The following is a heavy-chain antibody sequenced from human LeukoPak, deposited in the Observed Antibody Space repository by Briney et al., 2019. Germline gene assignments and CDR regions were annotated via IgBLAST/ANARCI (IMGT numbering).Heavy chain of an antibody. CDR3: ARGPGIAAAWYYYYYMDV. V-gene: IGHV4-59*01. CDR2: IYYSGST. Sequence: PSETLSLTCTVSGGSISSYYWSWIRQPPGKGLEWIGYIYYSGSTNYNPSLKSRVTISVDTSKNQFSLKLSSVTAADTAVYYCARGPGIAAAWYYYYYMDVWGKGTTVTVS. J-gene: IGHJ6*03. CDR1: GGSISSYY. D-gene: IGHD6-13*01.